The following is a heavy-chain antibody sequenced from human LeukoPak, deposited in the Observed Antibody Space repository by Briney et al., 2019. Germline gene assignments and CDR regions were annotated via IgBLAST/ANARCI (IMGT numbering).Heavy chain of an antibody. D-gene: IGHD6-13*01. Sequence: GASVKVSCKASGHTFTSYGITWVRQAPGQGLEWMGWISAKNGDTNYAQKVQGRVTMTTDTSTTTVYMELRSPRSDDTAVYYCARSPSSGSYSTSWMDYWGQGTLVTVSS. V-gene: IGHV1-18*04. CDR3: ARSPSSGSYSTSWMDY. CDR1: GHTFTSYG. CDR2: ISAKNGDT. J-gene: IGHJ4*02.